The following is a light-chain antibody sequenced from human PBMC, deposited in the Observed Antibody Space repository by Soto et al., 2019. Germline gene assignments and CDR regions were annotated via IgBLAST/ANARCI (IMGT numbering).Light chain of an antibody. CDR1: NIAIKS. Sequence: SYELTQAPSVSVAPGQTARITCGGNNIAIKSVHWYQQKPGQAPVLVVYDDGDRPSGIPERFSGSNSGNTATPTITRVEAGDEADYHCQVWDSSSDHRVVFGGGTQLTDL. V-gene: IGLV3-21*02. CDR3: QVWDSSSDHRVV. J-gene: IGLJ2*01. CDR2: DDG.